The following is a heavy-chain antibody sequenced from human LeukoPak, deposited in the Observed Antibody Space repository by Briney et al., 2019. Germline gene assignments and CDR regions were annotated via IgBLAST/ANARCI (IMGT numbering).Heavy chain of an antibody. Sequence: GGSLRLSCAASGFTFSSYGMHWVRQAPGKGLEWVAVISYDGSNKYYADSVKGRFTISRDNAKNSLYLQMNSLRAEDTAVYYCARPYYGSGSYLYWGQGTLVTVSS. J-gene: IGHJ4*02. CDR1: GFTFSSYG. V-gene: IGHV3-30*03. CDR2: ISYDGSNK. CDR3: ARPYYGSGSYLY. D-gene: IGHD3-10*01.